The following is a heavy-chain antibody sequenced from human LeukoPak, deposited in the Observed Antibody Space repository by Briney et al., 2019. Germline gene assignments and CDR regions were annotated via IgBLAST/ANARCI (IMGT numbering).Heavy chain of an antibody. D-gene: IGHD3-22*01. CDR3: ARGYYYDSSGYYSTFDY. CDR1: GFTFSSYA. Sequence: GRSLRLSCAASGFTFSSYAMHWVRQAPGQGLEWEAVISYDGSNKYYADSVKGQFTISRDNSKNTLYLQMNSLRADDTAVYYCARGYYYDSSGYYSTFDYWGQGTLVTVSS. J-gene: IGHJ4*02. V-gene: IGHV3-30-3*01. CDR2: ISYDGSNK.